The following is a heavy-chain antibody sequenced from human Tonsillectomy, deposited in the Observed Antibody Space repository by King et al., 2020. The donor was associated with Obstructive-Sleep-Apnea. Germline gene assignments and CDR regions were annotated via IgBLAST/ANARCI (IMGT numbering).Heavy chain of an antibody. V-gene: IGHV3-30*04. CDR3: ATQPYYYDSSGYRRNYGMDV. CDR1: GFTFSTYA. J-gene: IGHJ6*02. CDR2: TSYDGNNK. Sequence: VQLVESLGGVVQPGRSLRLSCAASGFTFSTYAMQWVRQAPGKGLEGVAVTSYDGNNKYYADSVKGRFNISRDNSKNTLFLQMNSLRVEDTAVYYCATQPYYYDSSGYRRNYGMDVWGQGTTVTVSS. D-gene: IGHD3-22*01.